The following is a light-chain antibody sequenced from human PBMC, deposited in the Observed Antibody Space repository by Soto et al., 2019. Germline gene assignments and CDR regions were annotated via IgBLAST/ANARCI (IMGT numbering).Light chain of an antibody. Sequence: QSVLTQPPSVSGAPGRRVIISCTGSSSNIGAGYDAHWYQQIPGTAPKLLVYGNKNRPSGVPDRFSGSKSGTSASLAITGLQTEDEADYYCQSYDRSLSAWVFGGGTKLTVL. CDR2: GNK. J-gene: IGLJ3*02. CDR1: SSNIGAGYD. V-gene: IGLV1-40*01. CDR3: QSYDRSLSAWV.